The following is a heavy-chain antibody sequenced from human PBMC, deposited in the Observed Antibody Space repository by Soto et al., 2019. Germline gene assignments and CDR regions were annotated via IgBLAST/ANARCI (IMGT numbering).Heavy chain of an antibody. J-gene: IGHJ4*02. CDR2: IIPKYGTT. CDR3: ARTRQRRPVFYVDY. Sequence: QVQLMQSGAEVPKPWSSVKVSCKASGGPFNTFGISWVRQAPGQGLEWMGGIIPKYGTTNYARRFQGRVTITADESKTTAYLELSSLRHDDTAIYYCARTRQRRPVFYVDYWGQGTPISVTS. V-gene: IGHV1-69*01. D-gene: IGHD2-2*01. CDR1: GGPFNTFG.